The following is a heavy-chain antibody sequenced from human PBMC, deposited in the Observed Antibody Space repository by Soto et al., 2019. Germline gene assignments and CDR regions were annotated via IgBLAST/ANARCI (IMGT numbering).Heavy chain of an antibody. J-gene: IGHJ4*02. CDR3: ASYCSGGSCYPLDY. Sequence: GGSLRLSCAASGFTFSDYYMSWIRQAPGKGLEWVSYISSSGSTIYYADSVKGRFTISRDNAKNSLYLQMNSLRAEDTAVYYCASYCSGGSCYPLDYWGQGTLVTVSS. D-gene: IGHD2-15*01. CDR1: GFTFSDYY. CDR2: ISSSGSTI. V-gene: IGHV3-11*01.